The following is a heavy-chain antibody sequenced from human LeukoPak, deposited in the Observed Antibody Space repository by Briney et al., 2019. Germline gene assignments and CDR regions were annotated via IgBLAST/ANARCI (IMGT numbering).Heavy chain of an antibody. CDR1: GGTFSSYA. D-gene: IGHD6-19*01. V-gene: IGHV1-69*05. Sequence: ASVKVSCKASGGTFSSYAISWVRQAPGQGLEWMGGIIPIFGTANYAQKFQGRVTMTSDTSTSTVYMELSSLRSEDTAVYYCARREGPSSSGIDYWGQGTLVTVSS. CDR3: ARREGPSSSGIDY. J-gene: IGHJ4*02. CDR2: IIPIFGTA.